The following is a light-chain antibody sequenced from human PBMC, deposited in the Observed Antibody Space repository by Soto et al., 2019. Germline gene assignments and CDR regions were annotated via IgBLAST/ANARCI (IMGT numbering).Light chain of an antibody. CDR2: AAS. J-gene: IGKJ4*01. CDR3: QQFNSYPHT. Sequence: DIHLTQSPSFLSASVGDRVTITCRASQGIASSLAWYQQKAGKAPKLLIYAASTLESGVPSRIVGSGPGTEFTHTISGLQPEDFAIYYCQQFNSYPHTFGGGTKVEIK. V-gene: IGKV1-9*01. CDR1: QGIASS.